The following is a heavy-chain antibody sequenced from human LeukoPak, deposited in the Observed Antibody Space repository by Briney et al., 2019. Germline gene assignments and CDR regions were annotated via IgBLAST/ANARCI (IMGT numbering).Heavy chain of an antibody. CDR3: ARGPLAVVTPWIFDY. D-gene: IGHD4-23*01. CDR2: IYPGDSDT. CDR1: GYSFTSYW. Sequence: GESLKISCKGSGYSFTSYWIGWVRQMPGKGLEWMGIIYPGDSDTRYSPSFQGQVTISADKSISTAYLHSSSLKASDSAMYYCARGPLAVVTPWIFDYWGQGTLVTVSS. J-gene: IGHJ4*02. V-gene: IGHV5-51*01.